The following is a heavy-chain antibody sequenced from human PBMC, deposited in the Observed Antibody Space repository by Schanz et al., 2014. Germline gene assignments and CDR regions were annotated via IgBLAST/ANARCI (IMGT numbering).Heavy chain of an antibody. J-gene: IGHJ4*02. D-gene: IGHD1-1*01. CDR3: ARRGTTNWYMGIDS. Sequence: QVQLVESGGGVVRPGRSLRLSCAASGFTFNNYGMHWVRQAPGKGLEWVAVIWYDGNNKYYADSVKGRFTISRDNSKNTLYLQMNSLRAEDTALYYCARRGTTNWYMGIDSWGQGTLVTVSS. CDR1: GFTFNNYG. CDR2: IWYDGNNK. V-gene: IGHV3-33*01.